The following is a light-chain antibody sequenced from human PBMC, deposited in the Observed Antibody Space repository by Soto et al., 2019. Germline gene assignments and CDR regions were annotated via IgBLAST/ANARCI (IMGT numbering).Light chain of an antibody. CDR2: DAV. Sequence: EIVMTQSPATLSVSPGDRATLSCRASQSISTYLAWYQQKPGQAPRLLIYDAVNRATGIPARFSGSGSGTDFTLIIDSLAPEDFAVYYCQQRINWPLTFGGGTKVDIK. CDR3: QQRINWPLT. CDR1: QSISTY. V-gene: IGKV3-11*01. J-gene: IGKJ4*01.